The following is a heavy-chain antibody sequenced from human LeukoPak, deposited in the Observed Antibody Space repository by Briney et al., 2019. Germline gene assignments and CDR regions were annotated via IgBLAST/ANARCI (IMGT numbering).Heavy chain of an antibody. Sequence: GSLRLSCAASGFMFSSNWMSWVRLAPGEGLEWIGEINHSGSTNYNPSLKSRVTISVDTSKNQFSLKLSSVTAADTAVYYCARDNPWIQLLNDYWGQGTLVTVSS. D-gene: IGHD5-18*01. CDR2: INHSGST. CDR3: ARDNPWIQLLNDY. J-gene: IGHJ4*02. V-gene: IGHV4-4*02. CDR1: GFMFSSNW.